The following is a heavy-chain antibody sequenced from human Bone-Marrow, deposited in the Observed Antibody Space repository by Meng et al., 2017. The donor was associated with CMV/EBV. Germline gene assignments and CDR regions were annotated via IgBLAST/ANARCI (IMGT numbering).Heavy chain of an antibody. CDR3: ARDEWNGSYPN. J-gene: IGHJ4*02. D-gene: IGHD1-26*01. Sequence: SCKASRYTFTNYLRPWVRQAPGQGLEWMGIINPRDGSTSYPQKFQGRITMTRDTSTNTVHVELSSLTSEDTAVYYCARDEWNGSYPNWGQGTLVTVSS. CDR2: INPRDGST. CDR1: RYTFTNYL. V-gene: IGHV1-46*01.